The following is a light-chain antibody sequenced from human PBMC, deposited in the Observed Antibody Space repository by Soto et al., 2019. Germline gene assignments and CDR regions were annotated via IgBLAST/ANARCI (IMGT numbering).Light chain of an antibody. CDR2: GAS. CDR3: QQYVSSTYT. Sequence: EIVLTQSPGTLSLSPGARATLSCRASQSVSSSYLAWYQQKPGQAPRLLIYGASSRATGIPDRFSGSGSGTDFTRTISRLEPEDFAVYYCQQYVSSTYTFGQGTKLEIK. CDR1: QSVSSSY. J-gene: IGKJ2*01. V-gene: IGKV3-20*01.